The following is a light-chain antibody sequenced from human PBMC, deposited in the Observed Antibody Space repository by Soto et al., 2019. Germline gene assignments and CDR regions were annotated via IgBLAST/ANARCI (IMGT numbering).Light chain of an antibody. V-gene: IGKV4-1*01. CDR3: QEYYSTPYT. Sequence: DIVMTQSPDSLTVSLGERATVNCKSSQSVLYISNNKNYLAWYQQKPGQSPKLLIYWASTRESGVPDRFSGSGSATDFTLTISSLQAADVAVYYCQEYYSTPYTFGQGTKLEIK. CDR1: QSVLYISNNKNY. CDR2: WAS. J-gene: IGKJ2*01.